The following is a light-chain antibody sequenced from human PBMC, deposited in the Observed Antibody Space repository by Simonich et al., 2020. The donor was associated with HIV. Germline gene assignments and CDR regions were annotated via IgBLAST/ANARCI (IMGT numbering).Light chain of an antibody. Sequence: EIVMTQSPATLSVSPGERATLSCRASQSVSSYLAWYQQKPGQAPRLLLYDASNKATGIPARFSGSGSGTDFTLTISSLQSEDFAIYYCQHYNNWPPGTFGQGTKVEFK. CDR1: QSVSSY. V-gene: IGKV3D-15*01. CDR2: DAS. J-gene: IGKJ1*01. CDR3: QHYNNWPPGT.